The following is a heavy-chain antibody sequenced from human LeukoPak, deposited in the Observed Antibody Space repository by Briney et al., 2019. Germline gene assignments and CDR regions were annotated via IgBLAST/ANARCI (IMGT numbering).Heavy chain of an antibody. V-gene: IGHV3-48*04. CDR3: AKQGGGKLRAPMYYFDY. J-gene: IGHJ4*02. D-gene: IGHD4-23*01. CDR1: GFTFSSYS. Sequence: PGGSLRLSCAASGFTFSSYSMNWVRQAPGKGLEWVSYISSSSSTIYYADSVKGRFTISRDNAKNSLYLQMDSLRAEDTALYYCAKQGGGKLRAPMYYFDYWGQGTLVTVPS. CDR2: ISSSSSTI.